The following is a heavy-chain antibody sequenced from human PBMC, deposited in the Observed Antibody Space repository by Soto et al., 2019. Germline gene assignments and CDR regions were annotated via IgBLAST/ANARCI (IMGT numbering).Heavy chain of an antibody. CDR1: GDSVSSGSYY. D-gene: IGHD5-12*01. V-gene: IGHV4-61*01. Sequence: PSETLSLTCAVSGDSVSSGSYYWTWIRQTPGKGLERIGYIYERGTTNYNPSLNSQVTISVDTSKNQFSLQLISVTAADTAVYYCASVITNSGFVLNWFYALGQGALVTVSS. CDR3: ASVITNSGFVLNWFYA. J-gene: IGHJ5*02. CDR2: IYERGTT.